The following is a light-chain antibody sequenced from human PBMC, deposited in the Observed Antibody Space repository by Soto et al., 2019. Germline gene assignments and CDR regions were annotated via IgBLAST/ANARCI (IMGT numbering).Light chain of an antibody. CDR1: QSVSNNY. CDR2: GAS. Sequence: EIGLTQSPGTLSLSPGERATLSCRASQSVSNNYLAWYQQKPGQAPRLLIYGASNRATGIPDRFSGSGSGPDLTRTTNGLWPEDFAVYYWRSESSSSKIGQRAKGEIK. J-gene: IGKJ1*01. V-gene: IGKV3-20*01. CDR3: RSESSSSK.